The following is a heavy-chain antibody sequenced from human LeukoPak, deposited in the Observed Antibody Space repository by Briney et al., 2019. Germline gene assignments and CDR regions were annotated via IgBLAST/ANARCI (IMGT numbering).Heavy chain of an antibody. D-gene: IGHD6-19*01. CDR2: ISSYNDNT. J-gene: IGHJ4*02. V-gene: IGHV1-18*01. CDR3: ARDLKRGYSSGRYSWGTGSSNDY. CDR1: GGTFSSYA. Sequence: ASVKVSCKASGGTFSSYAISWVRQAPGQGLEWMGWISSYNDNTNYAQKLQGRVTMTTDTSTSTAYMELRSLRSDDTAVYYCARDLKRGYSSGRYSWGTGSSNDYWGQGTLVTVSS.